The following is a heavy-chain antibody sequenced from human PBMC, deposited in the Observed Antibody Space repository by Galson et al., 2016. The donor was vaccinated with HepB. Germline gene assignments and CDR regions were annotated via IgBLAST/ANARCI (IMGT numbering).Heavy chain of an antibody. CDR2: ISYSWNT. Sequence: TLSLTCTVSGGSISSGSYFWGWVRQHPGKGLEWIGYISYSWNTHYNPSLRSRVTISADTPKNQFSLKVNSATAPDTAVYFCARQYNMIFDPWGQGTLVTVSS. D-gene: IGHD1-1*01. V-gene: IGHV4-31*03. CDR1: GGSISSGSYF. CDR3: ARQYNMIFDP. J-gene: IGHJ5*02.